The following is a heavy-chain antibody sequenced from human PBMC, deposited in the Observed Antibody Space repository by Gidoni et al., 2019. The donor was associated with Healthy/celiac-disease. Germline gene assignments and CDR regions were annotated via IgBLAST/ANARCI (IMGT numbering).Heavy chain of an antibody. V-gene: IGHV3-23*01. CDR1: GFTFSSYA. J-gene: IGHJ6*03. D-gene: IGHD2-2*02. CDR3: AKRAGGTSCYTVGVCDNYMDV. CDR2: ISGSGGST. Sequence: EVQLLESGGGLVQPGGSLRLSCAASGFTFSSYAMRWVRQAPGKGLEWVSAISGSGGSTYYADSVKGRFTISRDNSKNTLYLQMNSLRAEDTAVYYCAKRAGGTSCYTVGVCDNYMDVWGKGTTVTVSS.